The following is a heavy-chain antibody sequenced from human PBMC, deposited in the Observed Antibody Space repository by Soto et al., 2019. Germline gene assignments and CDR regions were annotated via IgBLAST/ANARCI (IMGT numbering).Heavy chain of an antibody. D-gene: IGHD6-6*01. CDR2: IYYSGST. J-gene: IGHJ4*02. V-gene: IGHV4-39*01. Sequence: ASETLSLTCTVSGGSISSSSYYWGWIRQPPGKGLEWIGSIYYSGSTYYNPSLKSRVTISVDTSKNQFSLKLSSVTAADTAVYYCARSIAASFDYWGPGTLVTVSS. CDR1: GGSISSSSYY. CDR3: ARSIAASFDY.